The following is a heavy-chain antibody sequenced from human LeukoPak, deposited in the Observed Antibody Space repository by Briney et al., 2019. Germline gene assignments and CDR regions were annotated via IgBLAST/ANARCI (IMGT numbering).Heavy chain of an antibody. CDR2: INHSGST. V-gene: IGHV4-34*01. D-gene: IGHD1-26*01. Sequence: KSSETLSLTCAVYGGSFSGYYWSWIRQPPGKGLEWTGEINHSGSTNYNPSLKSRVTISVDTSKNQFSLKLSSVTAADTAVYYCARYEEGATSYFDYWGQGTLVTVSS. CDR1: GGSFSGYY. CDR3: ARYEEGATSYFDY. J-gene: IGHJ4*02.